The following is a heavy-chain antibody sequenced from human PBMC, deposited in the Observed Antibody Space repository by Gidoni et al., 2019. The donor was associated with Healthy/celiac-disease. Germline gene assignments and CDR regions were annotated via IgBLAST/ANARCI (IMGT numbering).Heavy chain of an antibody. Sequence: EVQLLESGGGLVQPGGSLRLSCAASGFTFRLYARRWVRQAPGKGLEWVSAISGSGGSTYYADSVKGRFTISRDNSKNTLYLQMNSLRAEDTAVYYCAKALGELLWLDYYYYMDVWGKGTTVTVSS. D-gene: IGHD1-26*01. CDR1: GFTFRLYA. CDR3: AKALGELLWLDYYYYMDV. CDR2: ISGSGGST. J-gene: IGHJ6*03. V-gene: IGHV3-23*01.